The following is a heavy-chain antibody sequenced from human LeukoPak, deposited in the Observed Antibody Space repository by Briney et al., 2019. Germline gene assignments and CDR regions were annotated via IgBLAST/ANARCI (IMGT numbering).Heavy chain of an antibody. V-gene: IGHV3-23*01. CDR1: GFTFDNYA. CDR2: MRALFPDT. J-gene: IGHJ5*02. Sequence: GGSLRLSRAASGFTFDNYAMASVRQAPGKGLEWVSPMRALFPDTYSAESMKSRFRIYRDNSESALYLQMSSLRAEVTAGYCDARDLKGFDPWGQGTLVTVSS. CDR3: ARDLKGFDP.